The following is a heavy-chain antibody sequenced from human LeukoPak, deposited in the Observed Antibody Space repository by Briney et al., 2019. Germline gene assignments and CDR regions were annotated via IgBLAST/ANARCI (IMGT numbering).Heavy chain of an antibody. J-gene: IGHJ3*02. D-gene: IGHD4-17*01. CDR2: FDPEDGET. CDR1: GYTFTSYY. V-gene: IGHV1-24*01. CDR3: ASTQGDYVYAFDI. Sequence: ASVKVSCKASGYTFTSYYMHWVRQAPGKGLEWMGGFDPEDGETIYAQKFQGRVTMTEDTSTDTAYMELSSLRSEDTAVYYCASTQGDYVYAFDIWGQGTMVTVSS.